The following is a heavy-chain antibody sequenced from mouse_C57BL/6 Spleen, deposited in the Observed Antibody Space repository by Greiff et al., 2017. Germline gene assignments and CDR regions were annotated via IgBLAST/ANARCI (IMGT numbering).Heavy chain of an antibody. V-gene: IGHV7-3*01. CDR1: GFTFTDYY. J-gene: IGHJ2*01. CDR2: IRNKANGYTT. D-gene: IGHD1-1*01. Sequence: EVQLQESGGGLVQPGGSLSLSCAASGFTFTDYYMSWVRQPPGKALEWLGFIRNKANGYTTEYSASVKGRFTISRDNSQSILYLQMNALRAEDSATYYCASYEGRWDYFDYWGQGTTLTVSS. CDR3: ASYEGRWDYFDY.